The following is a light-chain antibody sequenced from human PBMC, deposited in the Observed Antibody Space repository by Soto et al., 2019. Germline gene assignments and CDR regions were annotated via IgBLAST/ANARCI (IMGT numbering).Light chain of an antibody. J-gene: IGKJ1*01. CDR1: QSVSSN. CDR3: QQYNNWPLWT. CDR2: GAS. Sequence: EIVMTQSPATLSVSPGERATLSCRASQSVSSNLAWYQQKPGQAPRLLIYGASTRATGIPARFSGSGSGTEFTLTISSLQSEDFAVYSCQQYNNWPLWTCGQGTKVEIK. V-gene: IGKV3-15*01.